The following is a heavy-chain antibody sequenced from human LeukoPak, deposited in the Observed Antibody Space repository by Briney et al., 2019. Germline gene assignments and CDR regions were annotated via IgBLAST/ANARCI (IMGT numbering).Heavy chain of an antibody. CDR1: GMSITSRHY. V-gene: IGHV4-38-2*02. CDR3: ARAKDYGDYSDAFDI. CDR2: TSHSDSP. J-gene: IGHJ3*02. Sequence: SETLSLTCSVSGMSITSRHYWGWIRQPPGKGLEWIGSTSHSDSPYYNPSLESRVTISLDTSRNQFSLKLTSVTAADTAVYYCARAKDYGDYSDAFDIWGQGTMVTVSS. D-gene: IGHD4-17*01.